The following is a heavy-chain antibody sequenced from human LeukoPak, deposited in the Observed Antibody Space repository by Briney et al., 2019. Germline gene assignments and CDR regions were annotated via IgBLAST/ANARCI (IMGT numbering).Heavy chain of an antibody. D-gene: IGHD5-12*01. Sequence: ASVTVSFTTSGGTFNNYAISWVRQAPGQGLEWMGRVVPMFGIRNYPQTFRGRVNITADKATNTSYMELRSLRAEDTAIYYCATEPSRSYSFDHLDFWGLGTQVTVSS. CDR1: GGTFNNYA. CDR2: VVPMFGIR. J-gene: IGHJ4*02. CDR3: ATEPSRSYSFDHLDF. V-gene: IGHV1-69*04.